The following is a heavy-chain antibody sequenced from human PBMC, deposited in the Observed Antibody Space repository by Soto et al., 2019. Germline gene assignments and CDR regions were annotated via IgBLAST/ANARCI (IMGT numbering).Heavy chain of an antibody. CDR1: GFTFDDYA. D-gene: IGHD5-12*01. CDR2: ISWNSGSI. J-gene: IGHJ4*02. V-gene: IGHV3-9*01. Sequence: VPLVESGGGLVQPGRSLRLSCAASGFTFDDYAMHWVRQAPGKGLEWVSGISWNSGSIGYADSVKGRFTISRDNAKNSLYLQMNSLRAEDTALYYCAKAPSYSGYDGGVGFDYWGQGTLVTVSS. CDR3: AKAPSYSGYDGGVGFDY.